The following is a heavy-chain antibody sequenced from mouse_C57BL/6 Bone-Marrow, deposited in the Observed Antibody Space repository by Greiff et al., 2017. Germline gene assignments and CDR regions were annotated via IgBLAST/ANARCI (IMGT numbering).Heavy chain of an antibody. CDR1: GYTFTSYG. V-gene: IGHV1-81*01. J-gene: IGHJ2*01. CDR2: IYPRSGNT. Sequence: VHLVESGAELARPGASVKLSCKASGYTFTSYGISWVKQRTGQGLEWIGEIYPRSGNTYYNEKFKGKATLTADKSSSTAYMELRSLTSEDSAVYFCARSLRYYGSSSFDYGGQGTTLTVSS. CDR3: ARSLRYYGSSSFDY. D-gene: IGHD1-1*01.